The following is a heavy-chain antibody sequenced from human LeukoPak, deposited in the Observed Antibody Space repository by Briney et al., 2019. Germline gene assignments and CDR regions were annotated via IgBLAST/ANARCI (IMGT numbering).Heavy chain of an antibody. CDR2: IYYSGST. D-gene: IGHD1-26*01. Sequence: KPSETLSLTCTVSGGSISSSSYYWGWIRQPPGKGLEWIGSIYYSGSTYYNPSLKSRVTISVDTSKNQFSLKLSSVTAADTAVYYCARDPSRREFDYWGQGTLVTVSS. J-gene: IGHJ4*02. CDR1: GGSISSSSYY. CDR3: ARDPSRREFDY. V-gene: IGHV4-39*07.